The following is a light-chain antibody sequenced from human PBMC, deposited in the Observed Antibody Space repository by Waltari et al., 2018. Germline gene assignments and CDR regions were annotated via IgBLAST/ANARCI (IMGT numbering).Light chain of an antibody. CDR3: QHYHTLPYT. CDR2: DAS. Sequence: IQMTQSPSSLSAAVGDRLTITCQTTQDVTTSLSWFQQKPGKAPQLLIYDASTLQSGVPSRFSGSGSGTSFSFTITSLQPEDSATYYCQHYHTLPYTFGRGTKLQIK. J-gene: IGKJ2*01. V-gene: IGKV1-33*01. CDR1: QDVTTS.